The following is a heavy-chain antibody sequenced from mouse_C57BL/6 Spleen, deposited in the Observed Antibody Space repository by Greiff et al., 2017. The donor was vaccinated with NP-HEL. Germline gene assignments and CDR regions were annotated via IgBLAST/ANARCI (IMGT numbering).Heavy chain of an antibody. J-gene: IGHJ2*01. V-gene: IGHV1-52*01. CDR2: IDPSDSET. CDR1: GYTFTSYW. Sequence: QVQLQQPGAGLVRPGSSVKLSCKASGYTFTSYWMHWVKQRPIQGLEWIGNIDPSDSETHYNQKFKDKATLTVDKSSSTAYMQLSSLTSEDSAVYYCARGPRSSVGDYWGQGTTLTVSS. CDR3: ARGPRSSVGDY.